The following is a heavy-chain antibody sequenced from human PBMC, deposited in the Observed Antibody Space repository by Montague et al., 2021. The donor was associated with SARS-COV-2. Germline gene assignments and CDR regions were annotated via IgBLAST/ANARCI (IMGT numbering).Heavy chain of an antibody. CDR1: GASINNFY. CDR2: ISYSGNA. CDR3: ARDSSNSRWYI. Sequence: SETLSLTCTVSGASINNFYWSWIRQAPGRAPEWIGYISYSGNANYSPSLKSRVTISMDTSKNQFSLELNSVTAADTAVYYCARDSSNSRWYIWGPGTLVTVSS. D-gene: IGHD6-13*01. J-gene: IGHJ4*02. V-gene: IGHV4-59*01.